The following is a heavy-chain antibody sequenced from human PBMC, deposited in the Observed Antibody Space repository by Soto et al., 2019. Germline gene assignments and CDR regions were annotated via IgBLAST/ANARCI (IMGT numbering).Heavy chain of an antibody. CDR1: GGSISSGGYY. Sequence: QVQLQESGPGLVKPSQTLSLTCTVSGGSISSGGYYWSWIRQHPGKGMEWIGYISYSGSSYYNPPIQSRVTISVDTSKNQFPLKRSSVTAADTAVYYCARGKGWYDSSGYPTYYFDYWGQGTLVTVSS. CDR2: ISYSGSS. CDR3: ARGKGWYDSSGYPTYYFDY. J-gene: IGHJ4*02. D-gene: IGHD3-22*01. V-gene: IGHV4-31*03.